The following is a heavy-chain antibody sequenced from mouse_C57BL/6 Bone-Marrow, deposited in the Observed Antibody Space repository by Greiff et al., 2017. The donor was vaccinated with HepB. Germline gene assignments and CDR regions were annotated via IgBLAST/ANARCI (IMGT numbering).Heavy chain of an antibody. CDR1: GFTFSSYA. CDR3: TREGHWFAY. CDR2: ISSGGDYI. Sequence: EVQGVESGKGLVKPGGSLKLSCAASGFTFSSYAMSWVRQTPEKRLEWVAYISSGGDYIYYADTVKGRFTISRDNARNTLYLQMSSLKSEDTAMYYCTREGHWFAYWGQGTRVTVSA. D-gene: IGHD3-3*01. V-gene: IGHV5-9-1*02. J-gene: IGHJ3*01.